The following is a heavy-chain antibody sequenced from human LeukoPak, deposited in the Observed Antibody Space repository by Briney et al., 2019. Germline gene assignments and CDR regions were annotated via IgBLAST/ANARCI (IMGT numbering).Heavy chain of an antibody. CDR2: INPQNGNT. CDR1: GYSFTTYV. D-gene: IGHD2/OR15-2a*01. CDR3: ARACTTFITQWCFSDF. V-gene: IGHV1-18*04. J-gene: IGHJ4*02. Sequence: ASVKVSCKASGYSFTTYVITWVRQAPGQGPEWLGWINPQNGNTNFAQRFQGRVTMTTDTSTNTAYMELRSLTSDDTAVYYCARACTTFITQWCFSDFWGPGTLVTVSS.